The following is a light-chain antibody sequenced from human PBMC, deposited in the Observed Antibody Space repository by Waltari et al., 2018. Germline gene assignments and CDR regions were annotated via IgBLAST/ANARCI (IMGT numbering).Light chain of an antibody. CDR1: QSVSYSSDNKNC. Sequence: DIVMTQSPDSLPVSLGERATFNCKSSQSVSYSSDNKNCLAWYQQKPGQPPRLLIYGASTRESGVPDRFSGSGSGTDFSLTISSLLAEDVAVYYCHQYCSMPYTFGQGTKLEIK. J-gene: IGKJ2*01. CDR2: GAS. CDR3: HQYCSMPYT. V-gene: IGKV4-1*01.